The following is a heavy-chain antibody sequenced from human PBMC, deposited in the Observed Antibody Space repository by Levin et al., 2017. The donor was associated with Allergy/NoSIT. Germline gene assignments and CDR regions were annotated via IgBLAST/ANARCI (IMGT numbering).Heavy chain of an antibody. CDR2: ISPYSAKT. V-gene: IGHV1-18*01. J-gene: IGHJ5*02. CDR1: GYTFRNYG. D-gene: IGHD4-23*01. CDR3: TRYSYYGGKQRRRNWLDP. Sequence: GESLKISCKASGYTFRNYGISWVRQAPGQGLEWMGWISPYSAKTNHAQKFQGRVTMTTDTFTGTAYMDLRSLRSDDTAVYYCTRYSYYGGKQRRRNWLDPWGQGTPVTVSS.